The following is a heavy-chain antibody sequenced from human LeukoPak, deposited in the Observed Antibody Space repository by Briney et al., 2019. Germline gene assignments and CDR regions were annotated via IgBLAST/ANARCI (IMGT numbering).Heavy chain of an antibody. J-gene: IGHJ3*02. D-gene: IGHD4/OR15-4a*01. CDR3: ARGGCSANDDAFDI. Sequence: PGGSLRLSCAASGFTFSSYSMNWVRQAPGKGLEWVSYISSSTNTIYYADSVKGRFTISRDNAKNSLFLQMNSLRDEDTAVYYCARGGCSANDDAFDIWGQGTMVTVSS. V-gene: IGHV3-48*02. CDR1: GFTFSSYS. CDR2: ISSSTNTI.